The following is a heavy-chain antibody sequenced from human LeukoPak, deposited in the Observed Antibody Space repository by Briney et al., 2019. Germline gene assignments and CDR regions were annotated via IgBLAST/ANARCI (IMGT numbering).Heavy chain of an antibody. CDR2: VRFDGNNI. CDR1: GFMFSTYG. V-gene: IGHV3-30*02. D-gene: IGHD3-10*01. J-gene: IGHJ6*03. CDR3: AKDGAEFRLGNYYYYIDV. Sequence: GGSLRLSCATSGFMFSTYGMHWVRQAPGKGLEWVTFVRFDGNNIYYRDSVKGRFIISRDNSKNTLYLQMNSLRPEDTAIYYCAKDGAEFRLGNYYYYIDVWGNGTTVTVSS.